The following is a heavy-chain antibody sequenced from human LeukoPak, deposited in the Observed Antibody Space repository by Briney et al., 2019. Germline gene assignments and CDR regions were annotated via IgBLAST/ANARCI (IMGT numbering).Heavy chain of an antibody. J-gene: IGHJ6*03. CDR1: GGSFSGYY. V-gene: IGHV4-34*01. Sequence: SETLSLTCAVYGGSFSGYYWSWIRQPPGKGLEWIGEINHSGSTNYNPSLKSRVTISVDTSKNQFSLKLSSVTAADTSVYYCARCCKQLVSRYYYYYYMDVSGKGTTVTVSS. CDR3: ARCCKQLVSRYYYYYYMDV. CDR2: INHSGST. D-gene: IGHD6-6*01.